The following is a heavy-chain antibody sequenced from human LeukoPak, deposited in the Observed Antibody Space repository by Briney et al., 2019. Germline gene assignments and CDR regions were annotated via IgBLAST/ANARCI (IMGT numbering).Heavy chain of an antibody. V-gene: IGHV3-30*18. CDR1: GFTFSSYG. CDR3: AKGKEYYYDSSGYDY. CDR2: ISYDGSNK. Sequence: PGGSLRLSCAASGFTFSSYGMHWVRQAPGKGLEWVAVISYDGSNKYYADPVKGRFTISRDNSKNTLYPQMNSLRAEDTAVYYCAKGKEYYYDSSGYDYWGQGTLVTVSS. D-gene: IGHD3-22*01. J-gene: IGHJ4*02.